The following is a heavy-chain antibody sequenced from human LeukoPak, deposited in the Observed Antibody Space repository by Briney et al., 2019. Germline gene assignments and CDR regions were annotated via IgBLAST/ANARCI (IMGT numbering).Heavy chain of an antibody. J-gene: IGHJ6*02. CDR2: ISGSGGAGT. V-gene: IGHV3-23*01. CDR3: VKDRGGSPFYGMDV. CDR1: GFTFSSYA. D-gene: IGHD1-26*01. Sequence: GGSLRLSCAGSGFTFSSYAMSWVRQAPGKGLDWVSTISGSGGAGTYYADSVKGRFTVSRDNSRNTLYLPMNSLRAEDTAVYYGVKDRGGSPFYGMDVWGQGTTVTVSS.